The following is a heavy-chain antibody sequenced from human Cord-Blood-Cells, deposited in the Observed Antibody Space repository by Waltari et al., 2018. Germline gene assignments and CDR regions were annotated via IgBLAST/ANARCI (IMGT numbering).Heavy chain of an antibody. CDR3: ARIGYYDILTGYYNAFDI. J-gene: IGHJ3*02. V-gene: IGHV1-18*01. D-gene: IGHD3-9*01. CDR2: ISAYNGNT. Sequence: QVQLVQSGAEVKKPGASVKVSCKASGYTFPSYAISWRSRTPGQGLEWMGWISAYNGNTNYAQKLQGRVTMTTDTSTSTAYMELRSLRSDDTAVYYCARIGYYDILTGYYNAFDIWGQGTMVTVSS. CDR1: GYTFPSYA.